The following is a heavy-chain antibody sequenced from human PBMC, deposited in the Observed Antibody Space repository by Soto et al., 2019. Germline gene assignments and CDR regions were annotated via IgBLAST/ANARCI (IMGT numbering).Heavy chain of an antibody. CDR2: MWFDGKHQ. CDR1: GFTFSTYG. V-gene: IGHV3-33*01. J-gene: IGHJ4*02. Sequence: QVQLVESGGGVVQPGRSLRLSCAASGFTFSTYGMHWFRQAPGKGLEWVAVMWFDGKHQYYADSVKGRFTISRDNSKNTLYLQMNSLRADDTALYYCARWTYYDSSGYYYVFDYWGQGTLVTVSS. D-gene: IGHD3-22*01. CDR3: ARWTYYDSSGYYYVFDY.